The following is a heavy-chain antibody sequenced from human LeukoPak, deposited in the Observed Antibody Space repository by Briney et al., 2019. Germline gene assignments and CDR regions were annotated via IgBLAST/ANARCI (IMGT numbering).Heavy chain of an antibody. D-gene: IGHD6-19*01. CDR1: GGTFSSYA. CDR2: IIPILGIA. Sequence: SVKASCKASGGTFSSYAISWVRQAPGQGLEWMGRIIPILGIANYAQKFQGRVTITADKSTSTAYMELSSLRSEDTAVYYCILAGTTTIFDYWGQGTLVTVSS. CDR3: ILAGTTTIFDY. J-gene: IGHJ4*02. V-gene: IGHV1-69*04.